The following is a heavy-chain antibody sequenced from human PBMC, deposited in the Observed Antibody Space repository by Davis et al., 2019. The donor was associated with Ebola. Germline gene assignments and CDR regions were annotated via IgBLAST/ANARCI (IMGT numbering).Heavy chain of an antibody. CDR2: IYYSGST. CDR3: ARESAEGGHNCFDP. D-gene: IGHD6-13*01. CDR1: GGSISSSSYY. V-gene: IGHV4-39*02. Sequence: MPSETLSLTCTVSGGSISSSSYYWGWIRQPPGKGLEWIGSIYYSGSTYYNPSLKSRVTISVDTSKNQFSLQLNSVTPEDTAVYYCARESAEGGHNCFDPWGQGTLVTVSS. J-gene: IGHJ5*02.